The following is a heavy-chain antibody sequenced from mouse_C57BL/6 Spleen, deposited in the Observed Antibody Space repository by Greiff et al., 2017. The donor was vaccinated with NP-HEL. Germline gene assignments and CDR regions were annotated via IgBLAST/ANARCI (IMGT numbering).Heavy chain of an antibody. D-gene: IGHD2-5*01. CDR3: TREDIDSNYYFDY. J-gene: IGHJ2*01. Sequence: QVQLQQSGAELVRPGASVTLSCKASGYTFTDYEMHWVKQTPVHGLEWIGAIDPETGGTAYNQKFKGKAILTADKSSSTAYMELRSLTSEDSAVYYCTREDIDSNYYFDYWGQGTTLTVSS. V-gene: IGHV1-15*01. CDR1: GYTFTDYE. CDR2: IDPETGGT.